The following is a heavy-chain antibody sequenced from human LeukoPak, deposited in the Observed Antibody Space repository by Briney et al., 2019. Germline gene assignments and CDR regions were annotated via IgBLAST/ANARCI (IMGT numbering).Heavy chain of an antibody. CDR1: GFTFSSYG. Sequence: GGSLRLSCAASGFTFSSYGMHWVRQAPGKGLEWVAVTWFDGRNKYYADSVKGRFVISRDNSKNTLFLQMNSLRAEDTAVYYCARDAMGGSGYDWFDPWGQGTLVTVSS. CDR3: ARDAMGGSGYDWFDP. CDR2: TWFDGRNK. D-gene: IGHD3-22*01. V-gene: IGHV3-33*01. J-gene: IGHJ5*02.